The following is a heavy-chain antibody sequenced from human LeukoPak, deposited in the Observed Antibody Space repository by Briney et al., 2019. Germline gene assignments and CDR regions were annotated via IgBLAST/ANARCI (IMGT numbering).Heavy chain of an antibody. V-gene: IGHV3-7*01. J-gene: IGHJ4*02. D-gene: IGHD5-18*01. CDR2: IKKDGSEK. CDR3: ARHLSGVTGYTYGRGIDY. Sequence: GGSLRLSCAASGFTFSIYAMSWVRQAPGKGLEWVANIKKDGSEKYYVDSVKGRFTISRDNAKTSLYLQVNSLRAEDTAVYYCARHLSGVTGYTYGRGIDYWGQGTLVTVSS. CDR1: GFTFSIYA.